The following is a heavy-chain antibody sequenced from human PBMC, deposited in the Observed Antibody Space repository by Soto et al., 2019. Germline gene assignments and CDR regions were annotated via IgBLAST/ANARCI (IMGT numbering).Heavy chain of an antibody. CDR2: IKQDGSEE. Sequence: GGSLRLSCAASGFIFSSYWMTWVRQAPGKGLEWVANIKQDGSEEYYVDSVKGRFTISRDNGKNSLYLQMNSLRAEDTAVYYCARDQDFWRPYGLDVWGQGTTVTVSS. J-gene: IGHJ6*02. CDR3: ARDQDFWRPYGLDV. CDR1: GFIFSSYW. V-gene: IGHV3-7*05. D-gene: IGHD3-3*01.